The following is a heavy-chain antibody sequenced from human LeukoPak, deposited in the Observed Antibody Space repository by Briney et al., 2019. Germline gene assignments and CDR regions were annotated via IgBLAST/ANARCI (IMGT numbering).Heavy chain of an antibody. V-gene: IGHV1-2*02. D-gene: IGHD3-10*01. CDR2: INPNSGGT. Sequence: ASVKVSCKASGYTFTGYYMHWVRQAPGQGLEWMGWINPNSGGTNYAQKFQGRVIMTRDTSISTAYMELDRLRFDDTAVYYCARDSGEVPDYWGQGTLVTVSS. CDR3: ARDSGEVPDY. J-gene: IGHJ4*02. CDR1: GYTFTGYY.